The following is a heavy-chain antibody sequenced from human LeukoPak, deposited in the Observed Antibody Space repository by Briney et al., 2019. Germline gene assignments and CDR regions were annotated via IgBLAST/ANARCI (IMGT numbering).Heavy chain of an antibody. CDR3: ARAGGKGVGAHYYYYYGMDV. CDR2: ISYDGSNK. D-gene: IGHD1-26*01. J-gene: IGHJ6*02. CDR1: GFTFSSYA. Sequence: GGSLRLSCAASGFTFSSYAMHWVRQAPGKGLEWVAVISYDGSNKYYADSVKGRFTISRDNSKNTLYLQMNSLRAEDTAVYYCARAGGKGVGAHYYYYYGMDVWGQGTTVTVSS. V-gene: IGHV3-30-3*01.